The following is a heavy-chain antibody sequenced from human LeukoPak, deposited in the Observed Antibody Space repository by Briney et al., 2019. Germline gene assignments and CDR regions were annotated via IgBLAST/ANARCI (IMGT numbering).Heavy chain of an antibody. Sequence: AGGSLRLSCAASGFTFSSYSMNWVRQAPGKGLEWVSSISSSSSYIYYADSVKGRFTISRDNAKNSLYLQMNSLRAEDTAVYYCARGPTRMAFDPWRQGTLVTVSS. CDR2: ISSSSSYI. D-gene: IGHD5-24*01. V-gene: IGHV3-21*01. CDR1: GFTFSSYS. J-gene: IGHJ5*02. CDR3: ARGPTRMAFDP.